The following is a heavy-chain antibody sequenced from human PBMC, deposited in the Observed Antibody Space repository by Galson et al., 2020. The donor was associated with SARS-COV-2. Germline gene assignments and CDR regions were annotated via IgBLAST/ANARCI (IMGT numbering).Heavy chain of an antibody. CDR3: ARGPRFGELLSPFDS. CDR2: ISNDGSNR. D-gene: IGHD3-10*01. Sequence: TGGSLRLSCAASGFTFSSYAMHWVRQAPGKGLEWVAVISNDGSNRYYADSVKGLFTISRDNSKNTLFLQMNSLRVEDTAVYYCARGPRFGELLSPFDSWGQGTLVTVSS. CDR1: GFTFSSYA. J-gene: IGHJ4*02. V-gene: IGHV3-30-3*01.